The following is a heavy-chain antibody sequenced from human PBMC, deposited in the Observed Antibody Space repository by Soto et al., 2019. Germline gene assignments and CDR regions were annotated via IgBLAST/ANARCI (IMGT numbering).Heavy chain of an antibody. Sequence: QVQLQESGPGLVKPSETLSLTCTVSGDSISGFYWSWIRQPPGKGLEWIGYINHAGSTYCSPSLQGRVTISLDSSKNQFSLILTSVIAADTAVYFCASFRRNYFDNWGQGTLVTVSS. D-gene: IGHD3-16*01. V-gene: IGHV4-59*12. CDR2: INHAGST. J-gene: IGHJ4*02. CDR3: ASFRRNYFDN. CDR1: GDSISGFY.